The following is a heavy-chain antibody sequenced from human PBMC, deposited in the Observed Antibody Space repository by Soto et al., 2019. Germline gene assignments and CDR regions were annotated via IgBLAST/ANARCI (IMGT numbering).Heavy chain of an antibody. V-gene: IGHV5-51*01. CDR3: AASIFYYGMDV. CDR1: GYTFTHYW. CDR2: IYPGDSDT. J-gene: IGHJ6*02. Sequence: GESLKISCKASGYTFTHYWIGCVRQMPGKGPEWMGIIYPGDSDTKNNPSFQGQVTISADKSITTTYLQWSSPKASDTAIYYCAASIFYYGMDVWGQGTTVTVSS.